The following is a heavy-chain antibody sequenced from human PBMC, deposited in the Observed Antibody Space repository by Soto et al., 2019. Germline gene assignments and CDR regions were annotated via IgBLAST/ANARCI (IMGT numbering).Heavy chain of an antibody. CDR2: FSTSGSTI. CDR1: GFTFSSYS. Sequence: GGSLRLSCAASGFTFSSYSMSWVRQAPGKGLEWVSSFSTSGSTIYYADSVKGRFTISRDNAKNSLYLQMNSLRAEDTAVYYCARDIRLDSNYVLDWFDPWGQGTLVTVSS. J-gene: IGHJ5*02. V-gene: IGHV3-11*01. D-gene: IGHD4-4*01. CDR3: ARDIRLDSNYVLDWFDP.